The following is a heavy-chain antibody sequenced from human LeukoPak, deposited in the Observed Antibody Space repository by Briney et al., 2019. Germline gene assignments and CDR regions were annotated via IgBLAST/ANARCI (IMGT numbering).Heavy chain of an antibody. Sequence: SETLSLTCAVSGASINGSNYYWGWIRQPPGKGLEWIGNIYSSGSTYYNASLQSRVTIPIDTSKNQFSLRLNSVTAADTAMYYCAKSGGYGLIDYWGQGTRVTVSS. CDR3: AKSGGYGLIDY. D-gene: IGHD1-26*01. V-gene: IGHV4-39*01. J-gene: IGHJ4*02. CDR1: GASINGSNYY. CDR2: IYSSGST.